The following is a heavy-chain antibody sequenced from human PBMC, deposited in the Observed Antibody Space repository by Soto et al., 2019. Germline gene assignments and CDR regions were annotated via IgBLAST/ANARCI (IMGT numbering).Heavy chain of an antibody. CDR3: ARDSPVTTMSAVPKGVDY. V-gene: IGHV1-18*01. Sequence: ASVKVSCKASGYTFTSYGISWVRQAPGQGLEWMGWISAYNGNTNYAQKLQGRVTMTTDTSTSTAYMELRSLRSDDTAVYYCARDSPVTTMSAVPKGVDYWGQGTLVTVSS. CDR2: ISAYNGNT. CDR1: GYTFTSYG. J-gene: IGHJ4*02. D-gene: IGHD4-17*01.